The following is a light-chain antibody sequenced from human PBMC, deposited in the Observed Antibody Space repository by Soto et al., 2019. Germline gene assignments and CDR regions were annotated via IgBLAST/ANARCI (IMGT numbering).Light chain of an antibody. CDR3: SSYTRSSTPYV. CDR2: EVS. CDR1: SSDVGGYNY. J-gene: IGLJ1*01. V-gene: IGLV2-14*01. Sequence: QSVLTQPASVSGSPGQSITISCTGTSSDVGGYNYVSWYQQHPGKAPKLMICEVSNRPSRVSNRFSGSKSGNTASLTISGLQAEDEADYYCSSYTRSSTPYVYGTGTKLTVL.